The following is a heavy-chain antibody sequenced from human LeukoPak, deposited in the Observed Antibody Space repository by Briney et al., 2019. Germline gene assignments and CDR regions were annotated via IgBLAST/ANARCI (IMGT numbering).Heavy chain of an antibody. D-gene: IGHD3-22*01. CDR2: IYTSGST. Sequence: SGTLSLTCTVSGGSISSGSYYWSWIRQPAGKGLEWIGRIYTSGSTNYNPSLKSRVTISVDTSKNQFSLKLSSVTAADTAVYYCARGYYDSSGSGYFDYWGQGTLVTVSS. CDR3: ARGYYDSSGSGYFDY. V-gene: IGHV4-61*02. CDR1: GGSISSGSYY. J-gene: IGHJ4*02.